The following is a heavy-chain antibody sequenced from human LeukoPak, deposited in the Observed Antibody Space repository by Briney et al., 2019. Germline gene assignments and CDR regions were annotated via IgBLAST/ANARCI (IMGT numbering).Heavy chain of an antibody. J-gene: IGHJ4*02. CDR3: ARLSSTFLYYFDY. CDR2: INPSGGST. D-gene: IGHD2/OR15-2a*01. V-gene: IGHV1-46*01. CDR1: GYTFTTHY. Sequence: ASVKVSCKASGYTFTTHYIHWVRQAPGQGLEWMGIINPSGGSTSYAQKFQGRVTMTRDTSTSTVYMELSSLRSEDTAVYYCARLSSTFLYYFDYWGQGTLVTVSS.